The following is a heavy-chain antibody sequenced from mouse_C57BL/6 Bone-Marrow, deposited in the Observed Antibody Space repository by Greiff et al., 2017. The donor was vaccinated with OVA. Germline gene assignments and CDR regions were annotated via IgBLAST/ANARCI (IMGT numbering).Heavy chain of an antibody. Sequence: EVQLQESGTVLARPGASVKMSCKTSGYTFTSYWMHWVKQRPGQGLEWIGAIYPGNSDTRSNQKFKGKGKLTAVTSASTAYMELSSLTNEDSAVYYCTVPYYYGFAYWGQGTLVTVSA. J-gene: IGHJ3*01. V-gene: IGHV1-5*01. CDR2: IYPGNSDT. CDR3: TVPYYYGFAY. D-gene: IGHD1-1*01. CDR1: GYTFTSYW.